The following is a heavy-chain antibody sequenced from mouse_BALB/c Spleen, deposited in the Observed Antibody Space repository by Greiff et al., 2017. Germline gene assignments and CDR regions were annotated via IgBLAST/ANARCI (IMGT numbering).Heavy chain of an antibody. CDR1: GYSITSGYY. D-gene: IGHD1-1*01. CDR2: ISYDGSN. Sequence: EVQLVESGPGLVKPSQSLSLTCSVTGYSITSGYYWNWIRQFPGNKLEWMGYISYDGSNNYNPSLKNRISITRDTSKNQFFLKLNSVTTEDTATYYCARDREGYYGSSYSYWGQGTLVTVSA. J-gene: IGHJ3*01. CDR3: ARDREGYYGSSYSY. V-gene: IGHV3-6*02.